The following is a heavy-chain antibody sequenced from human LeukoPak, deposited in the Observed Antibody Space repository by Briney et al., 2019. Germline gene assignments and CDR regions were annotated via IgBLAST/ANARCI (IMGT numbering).Heavy chain of an antibody. Sequence: NASETLSLTCTVSGGSISSSSYCWGWIRQPPGKGLEWIGSICYSGSTFYNPSLKSRVTLSVDTSKNQFSLKLSSVTAADTAVYYCARDPYPKGVQGSGWSSWGQGTLVTVSS. CDR1: GGSISSSSYC. V-gene: IGHV4-39*07. D-gene: IGHD6-19*01. CDR2: ICYSGST. CDR3: ARDPYPKGVQGSGWSS. J-gene: IGHJ5*02.